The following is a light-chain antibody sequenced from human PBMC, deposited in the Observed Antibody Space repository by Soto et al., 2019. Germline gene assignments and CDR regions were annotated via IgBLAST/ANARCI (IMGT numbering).Light chain of an antibody. V-gene: IGKV3-11*01. J-gene: IGKJ4*01. CDR3: QERSNWPELT. CDR1: QSISSY. Sequence: EIVLTQSPATLSLSPGERATLSCRASQSISSYLAWYQQKPGQAPRLLIYDASNSATGIPARFSGSGSGTDFTLTISSLEPEDFAVDYWQERSNWPELTFGGGTKVEIK. CDR2: DAS.